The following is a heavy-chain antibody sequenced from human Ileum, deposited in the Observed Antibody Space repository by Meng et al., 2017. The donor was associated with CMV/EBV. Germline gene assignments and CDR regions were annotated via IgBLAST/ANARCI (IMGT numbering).Heavy chain of an antibody. V-gene: IGHV2-5*01. D-gene: IGHD6-6*01. CDR1: GLSRSTSGVG. CDR3: AHRQLDLKYFDY. Sequence: WTFSGLSRSTSGVGVGWIRQPPGKALEWLALIYWNDDKRYSPSLKSRLTITKDTSKNQVVLTMTNMDPVDTATYYCAHRQLDLKYFDYWGQGTLVTVSS. J-gene: IGHJ4*02. CDR2: IYWNDDK.